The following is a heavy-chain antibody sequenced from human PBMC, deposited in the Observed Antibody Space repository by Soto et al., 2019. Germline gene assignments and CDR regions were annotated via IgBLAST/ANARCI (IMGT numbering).Heavy chain of an antibody. J-gene: IGHJ4*02. V-gene: IGHV3-21*01. Sequence: GGSLRLSCAASGFTFSSYSMNWVRQAPGKGLEWVSSISSSSSYIYYADSVKGRFTISRDNAKNSLYLQMNSLRAEDTAVYYCARDLGLAATGEVFDYWGQGTLVTVSS. CDR3: ARDLGLAATGEVFDY. D-gene: IGHD2-15*01. CDR2: ISSSSSYI. CDR1: GFTFSSYS.